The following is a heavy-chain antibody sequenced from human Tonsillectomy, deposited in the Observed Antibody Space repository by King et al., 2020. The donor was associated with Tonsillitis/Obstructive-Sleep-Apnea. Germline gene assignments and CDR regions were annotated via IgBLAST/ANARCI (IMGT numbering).Heavy chain of an antibody. D-gene: IGHD4-23*01. J-gene: IGHJ3*02. CDR2: IYYSGSI. Sequence: QLQESGPGLVKPSQTLSLTCTVSGGSISSGGYYWSWIRQHPGKGLEWIGYIYYSGSIYYNPSLKSRVTISVDTSKNQFSLKLSSVTAADTAVYYCARDWAYDYGGNFANDAFDIWGQGTMVTVSS. CDR1: GGSISSGGYY. CDR3: ARDWAYDYGGNFANDAFDI. V-gene: IGHV4-31*03.